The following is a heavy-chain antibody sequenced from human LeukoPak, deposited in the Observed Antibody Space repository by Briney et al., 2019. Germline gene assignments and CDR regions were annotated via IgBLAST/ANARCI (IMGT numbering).Heavy chain of an antibody. D-gene: IGHD3-10*01. Sequence: QPGGSLRLSCAASGFTFDDYAMHWVRQAPGKGLEWVSGISWNSGSIGYADSVKGRFTISRDNAKNSLYLQMNSLRAEDTALYYCAREIGLFGLNYWGQGTLVTVSS. J-gene: IGHJ4*02. CDR2: ISWNSGSI. CDR1: GFTFDDYA. CDR3: AREIGLFGLNY. V-gene: IGHV3-9*01.